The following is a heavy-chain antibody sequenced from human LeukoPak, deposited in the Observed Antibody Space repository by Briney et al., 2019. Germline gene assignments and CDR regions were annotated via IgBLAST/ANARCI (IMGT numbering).Heavy chain of an antibody. J-gene: IGHJ4*02. D-gene: IGHD2-15*01. CDR1: GFTFSSYG. Sequence: PGGSLRLSCAASGFTFSSYGMHWVRQAPGKGLEWVAVISYDGSNKYYADSVKGRFTISRDNSKNTLYLQMNSLRAEDTAVYYCAKDRASRRVVAATPTANDYWGQGTLVTVSS. CDR2: ISYDGSNK. V-gene: IGHV3-30*18. CDR3: AKDRASRRVVAATPTANDY.